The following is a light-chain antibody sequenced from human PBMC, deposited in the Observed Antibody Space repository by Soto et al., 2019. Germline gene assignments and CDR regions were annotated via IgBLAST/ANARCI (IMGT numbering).Light chain of an antibody. CDR1: QVIDNY. J-gene: IGKJ5*01. Sequence: EIQMTQSPSSLSASVGDRVTITCQASQVIDNYSNWYQQKPGKAPKLLINDASNLESGVPSRFSGSGSGTDFTFTISSLQPEDIATYYCQQYDDLPITFGQGTRLEIK. CDR3: QQYDDLPIT. CDR2: DAS. V-gene: IGKV1-33*01.